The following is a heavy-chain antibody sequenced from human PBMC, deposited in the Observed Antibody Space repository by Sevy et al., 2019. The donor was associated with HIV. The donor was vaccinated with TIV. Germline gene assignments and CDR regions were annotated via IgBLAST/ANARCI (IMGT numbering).Heavy chain of an antibody. D-gene: IGHD6-13*01. J-gene: IGHJ4*02. CDR2: IFYSGST. CDR3: ARQGTSWPLYFDY. V-gene: IGHV4-39*01. Sequence: SDTLSLTCTVSGGSINSGYYYWGWIRQPPGKGLEWIGSIFYSGSTYYNPSLKSRVTISTDTSKNQFSLNLSSVTAADTAVYYCARQGTSWPLYFDYWGQGTLVTVSS. CDR1: GGSINSGYYY.